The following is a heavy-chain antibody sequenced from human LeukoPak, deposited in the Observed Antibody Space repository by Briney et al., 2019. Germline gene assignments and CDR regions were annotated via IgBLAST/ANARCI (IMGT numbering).Heavy chain of an antibody. D-gene: IGHD3-9*01. V-gene: IGHV3-30*18. CDR1: GFTFSSYG. Sequence: PGRSLRLSCAASGFTFSSYGMHWVRQAPGKGLEWVAVISYDGSNKYYADSVKGRFTISRDNSKNTLYLQMNSLRAEDTAVYYCAKVSWAEILTGYYMDYWGQGTLVTVSS. CDR2: ISYDGSNK. J-gene: IGHJ4*02. CDR3: AKVSWAEILTGYYMDY.